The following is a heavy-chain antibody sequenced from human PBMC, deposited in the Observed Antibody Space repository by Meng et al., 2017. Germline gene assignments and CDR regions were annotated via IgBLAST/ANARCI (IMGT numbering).Heavy chain of an antibody. V-gene: IGHV3-30*04. CDR1: GFTFSSYA. CDR3: ARGNYGDYQFDY. J-gene: IGHJ4*02. Sequence: GESLKISCAASGFTFSSYAMHWVRQAPGKGLEWVAVISYDGSNKYYADSVKGRFTISRDNSKNTLYLQMNSLRAEDTAVYYCARGNYGDYQFDYWGQGTLVTVSS. CDR2: ISYDGSNK. D-gene: IGHD4-17*01.